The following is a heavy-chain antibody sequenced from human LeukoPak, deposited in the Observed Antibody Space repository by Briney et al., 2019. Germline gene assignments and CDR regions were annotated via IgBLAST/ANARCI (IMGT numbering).Heavy chain of an antibody. V-gene: IGHV1-2*02. D-gene: IGHD6-13*01. CDR2: INPNSGGT. CDR1: GYTFTDYY. Sequence: ASVKVSCKASGYTFTDYYMHWVRQAPGQGLEWMGWINPNSGGTNYAQKFQGRVTMTRDTSISTAYMELSRLRSDDTAVYYCARDRLAAAGYFDYWGQGTLVTVSS. J-gene: IGHJ4*02. CDR3: ARDRLAAAGYFDY.